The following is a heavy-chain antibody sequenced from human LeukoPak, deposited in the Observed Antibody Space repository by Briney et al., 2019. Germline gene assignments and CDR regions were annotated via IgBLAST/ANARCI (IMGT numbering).Heavy chain of an antibody. J-gene: IGHJ6*02. CDR2: ISYDGSNK. V-gene: IGHV3-30*18. CDR3: AKDDSSGSSYYFHGMDV. CDR1: GFTFSAYG. Sequence: GGSLRLSCAASGFTFSAYGMHWVRQAPGKGLEWVAVISYDGSNKYYADSVKGRFTISRDNSKNTLYLQMNSLRAEDTALYYCAKDDSSGSSYYFHGMDVWGQGTTVTVSS. D-gene: IGHD3-22*01.